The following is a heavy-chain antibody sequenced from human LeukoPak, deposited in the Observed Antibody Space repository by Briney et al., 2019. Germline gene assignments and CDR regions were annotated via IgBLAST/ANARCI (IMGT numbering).Heavy chain of an antibody. CDR3: AREGVAAAPGGMDV. CDR2: IYYSGST. Sequence: KPSETLSLTCTVSGGSISSSSYYWGWIRQPPGKGLEWIGSIYYSGSTYYNASLKSRVTISADTSKNQFSLKLSSVTAADTAVYYCAREGVAAAPGGMDVWGQGTTVTVSS. V-gene: IGHV4-39*07. J-gene: IGHJ6*02. CDR1: GGSISSSSYY. D-gene: IGHD6-13*01.